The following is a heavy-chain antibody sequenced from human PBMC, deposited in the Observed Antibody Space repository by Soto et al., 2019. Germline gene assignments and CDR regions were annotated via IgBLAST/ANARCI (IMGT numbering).Heavy chain of an antibody. Sequence: QVQLQESGPGLVKPSQTLSLTCTVSGGSINSRGYYWSWLRQLPGQGLEWIGTIYYSGSTYYNPSLKSRASISVDTSKNQFSLNLSSVTAADTAMYYWARGLRNYDSSGYYYRAVHFDYWGQGTLVTVSS. D-gene: IGHD3-22*01. CDR3: ARGLRNYDSSGYYYRAVHFDY. V-gene: IGHV4-31*03. CDR2: IYYSGST. CDR1: GGSINSRGYY. J-gene: IGHJ4*02.